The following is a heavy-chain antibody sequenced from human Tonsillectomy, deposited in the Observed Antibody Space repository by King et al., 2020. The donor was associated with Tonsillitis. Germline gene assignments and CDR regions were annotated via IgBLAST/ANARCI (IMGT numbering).Heavy chain of an antibody. CDR3: ARHPPEWATYYYMDV. J-gene: IGHJ6*03. CDR1: GFTFASYA. CDR2: ISGSGGST. Sequence: VQLVESGGGLVQPGGSLRLSCAASGFTFASYAMSWVRQAPGKGLEWVSTISGSGGSTYYADSVKGRFTISRDNSKNTVYLQMNSLRADDTAIYYCARHPPEWATYYYMDVWAKGTTVTVSS. D-gene: IGHD1-26*01. V-gene: IGHV3-23*04.